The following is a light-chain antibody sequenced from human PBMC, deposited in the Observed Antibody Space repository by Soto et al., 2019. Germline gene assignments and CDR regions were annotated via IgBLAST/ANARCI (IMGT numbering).Light chain of an antibody. CDR1: QSVSSSY. CDR3: QQYGSPSYT. V-gene: IGKV3-20*01. Sequence: EIVLTQSPGTLSLSPGERATLSCRASQSVSSSYLAWYQQKPGQAPRLLIYGASTRATGIPDRFSGSGSGTDFTLTISRLEPEDFAVYYCQQYGSPSYTFGQGTNVDIK. CDR2: GAS. J-gene: IGKJ2*01.